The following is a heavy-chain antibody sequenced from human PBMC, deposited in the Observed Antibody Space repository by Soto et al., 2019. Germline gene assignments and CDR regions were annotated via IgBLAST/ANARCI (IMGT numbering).Heavy chain of an antibody. J-gene: IGHJ4*02. V-gene: IGHV4-39*01. D-gene: IGHD5-12*01. CDR1: GGSISSSSYF. Sequence: SETLCLTCTVSGGSISSSSYFRGRIRQPPGKGLEWIGSMYYSGSTYYNPSLKRPLTISVDTTKNHFSLKLSAVTAADTAVYYCVRHAQWIIWAYGGQGSRVTV. CDR3: VRHAQWIIWAY. CDR2: MYYSGST.